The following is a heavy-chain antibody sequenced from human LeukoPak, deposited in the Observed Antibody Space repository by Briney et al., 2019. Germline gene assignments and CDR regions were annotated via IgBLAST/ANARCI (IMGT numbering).Heavy chain of an antibody. V-gene: IGHV3-30*18. J-gene: IGHJ4*02. CDR2: ISYDGSNK. Sequence: GGSLRLSCAVSGFTFSSYGMHWVRQAPGKGLEWVAVISYDGSNKYYADSVKGRFTISRDNSKNTLYLQMNSLRAEDTAVYYCAKDVSYDFWFDCWGQGTLVTVSS. CDR3: AKDVSYDFWFDC. CDR1: GFTFSSYG. D-gene: IGHD3-3*01.